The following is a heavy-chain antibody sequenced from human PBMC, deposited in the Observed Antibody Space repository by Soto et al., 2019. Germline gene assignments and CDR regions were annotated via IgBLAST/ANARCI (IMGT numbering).Heavy chain of an antibody. D-gene: IGHD1-26*01. CDR2: INHSGST. CDR3: ARGIWRNWDHWYYYYYLDV. CDR1: GGSFSGYY. Sequence: SETLSLTCAVYGGSFSGYYWSWIRQPPGKGLEWIGEINHSGSTNYNPSLKSRVTISVDTSKNQISLKLSSVTAADTAVYYCARGIWRNWDHWYYYYYLDVWGKGTTVTVSS. V-gene: IGHV4-34*01. J-gene: IGHJ6*03.